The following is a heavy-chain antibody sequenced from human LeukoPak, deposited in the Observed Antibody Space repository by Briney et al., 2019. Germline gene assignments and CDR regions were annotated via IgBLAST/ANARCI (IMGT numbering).Heavy chain of an antibody. V-gene: IGHV3-69-1*02. CDR1: GFTFSDHY. J-gene: IGHJ4*02. D-gene: IGHD3-22*01. CDR2: ISSGSTT. CDR3: ARDREYFYASSGYPDY. Sequence: PGGSLRLSCVASGFTFSDHYMSWIRQAPGKGLEWIASISSGSTTHYADSVKGRFTVSRDNAKNSLLLQINSLTGEDTAVYYCARDREYFYASSGYPDYWGQGTLVTVSS.